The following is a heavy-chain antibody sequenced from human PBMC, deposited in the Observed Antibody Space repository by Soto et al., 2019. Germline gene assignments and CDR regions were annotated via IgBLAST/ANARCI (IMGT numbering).Heavy chain of an antibody. J-gene: IGHJ5*02. Sequence: QVPLVQSGAEVKKPESSVKVSCKASGGTFGSFAINWVRQAPGQGLEWMGRIIPIFGTAKYAQKFLGRLTISADDATSMAYMELSGLRSDDTAFYFCAREGRIAAAGTTWFDPWGQGTLVIVSS. CDR1: GGTFGSFA. V-gene: IGHV1-69*01. D-gene: IGHD6-25*01. CDR2: IIPIFGTA. CDR3: AREGRIAAAGTTWFDP.